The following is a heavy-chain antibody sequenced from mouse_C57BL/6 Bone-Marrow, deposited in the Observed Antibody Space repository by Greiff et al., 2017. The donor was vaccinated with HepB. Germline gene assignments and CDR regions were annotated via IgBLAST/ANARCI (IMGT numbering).Heavy chain of an antibody. V-gene: IGHV1-47*01. Sequence: QVQLKESGAELVKPGASVKMSCKASGYTFTTYPIEWMKQNHGKSLEWIGNFHPYNDDTKYNEKFKGKATLTVEKSSSTVYLALSRVTSDDSAVYYWARGGGYPAWFAYWGQGTLVTVAA. CDR3: ARGGGYPAWFAY. CDR2: FHPYNDDT. D-gene: IGHD2-2*01. J-gene: IGHJ3*01. CDR1: GYTFTTYP.